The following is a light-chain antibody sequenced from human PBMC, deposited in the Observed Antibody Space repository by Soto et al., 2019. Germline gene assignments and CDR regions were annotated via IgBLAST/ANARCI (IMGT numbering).Light chain of an antibody. V-gene: IGLV1-40*01. J-gene: IGLJ1*01. CDR3: QSYDSSLSGYV. CDR1: SSNIGAVYD. CDR2: GNT. Sequence: QSVLTQPPSVSGAPGQRVTISCTGSSSNIGAVYDVHWYQHLPGTAPKLLIYGNTNRPSGVPDRFSGSKSGASASLAITGLQAEDEADYYCQSYDSSLSGYVFGTGTKLPVL.